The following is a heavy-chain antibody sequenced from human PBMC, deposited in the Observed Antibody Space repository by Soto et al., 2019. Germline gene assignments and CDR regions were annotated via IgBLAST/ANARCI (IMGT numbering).Heavy chain of an antibody. Sequence: QVQLVESGGGVVQPGRSLRLSCAASGFTFSNNGMHWVRQAPGKGLEWVAVIWYDGSNKYYADSVKGRFTISRDNSKNTLYLQMNNLRAEDTAVYFCATGGSIFFVSWGQGTLVTVSS. V-gene: IGHV3-33*01. D-gene: IGHD3-10*01. J-gene: IGHJ4*02. CDR2: IWYDGSNK. CDR3: ATGGSIFFVS. CDR1: GFTFSNNG.